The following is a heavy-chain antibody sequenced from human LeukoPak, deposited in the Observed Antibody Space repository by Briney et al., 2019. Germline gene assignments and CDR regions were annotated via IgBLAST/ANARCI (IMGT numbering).Heavy chain of an antibody. D-gene: IGHD6-19*01. CDR2: ISGGGGST. CDR1: GFTFSSYA. V-gene: IGHV3-23*01. J-gene: IGHJ4*02. CDR3: AERSGYSSGWYYDY. Sequence: SGGSLRLSCAASGFTFSSYAMSWVRQAPGKGLEWVSAISGGGGSTYYADSVKGRFIISRDDSKNTLFLQMNSLRAEDAAVYYCAERSGYSSGWYYDYCGQGTLVTVSS.